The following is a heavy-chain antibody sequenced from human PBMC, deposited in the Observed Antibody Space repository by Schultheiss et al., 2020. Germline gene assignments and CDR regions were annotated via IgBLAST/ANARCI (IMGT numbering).Heavy chain of an antibody. Sequence: ETLSLTCAVYGGSFSGYYWSWIRQPPGKGLVWVSRINSDGSSTSYADSVKGRFTISRDNSKNTLYLQMSSLRAEDTAVYYCVGSGYSSSWFYYYYYMDVWGKGTTVTVSS. CDR3: VGSGYSSSWFYYYYYMDV. V-gene: IGHV3-74*01. D-gene: IGHD6-13*01. J-gene: IGHJ6*03. CDR2: INSDGSST. CDR1: GGSFSGYY.